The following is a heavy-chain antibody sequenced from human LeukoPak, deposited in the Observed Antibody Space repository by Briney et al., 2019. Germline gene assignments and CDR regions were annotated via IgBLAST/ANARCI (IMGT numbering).Heavy chain of an antibody. V-gene: IGHV3-53*01. CDR1: GFAVSSNY. D-gene: IGHD3-22*01. Sequence: GGSLRLSCAASGFAVSSNYMSWVRQAPGKGLEWVSAIYSGGSTYYADSVKGRFTISRDNSKNTLYLQMNSLRAEDTAVYYCARDLDYYDSSGYYTVWGQGTMVTVSS. CDR3: ARDLDYYDSSGYYTV. CDR2: IYSGGST. J-gene: IGHJ3*01.